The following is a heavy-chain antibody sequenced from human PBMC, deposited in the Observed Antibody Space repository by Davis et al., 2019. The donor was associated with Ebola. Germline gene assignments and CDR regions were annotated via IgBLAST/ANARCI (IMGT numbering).Heavy chain of an antibody. CDR2: ISSSSSYI. V-gene: IGHV3-21*01. D-gene: IGHD1-20*01. CDR1: GFTFSSYS. J-gene: IGHJ1*01. CDR3: ARDSRGGVTGSILQH. Sequence: GESLKISCAASGFTFSSYSMNWVRQAPGKGLEWVSSISSSSSYIYYADSVKGRFTISRDNAKNSLYLQMNSLRAEDTAVYYCARDSRGGVTGSILQHWGQGTLVTVSS.